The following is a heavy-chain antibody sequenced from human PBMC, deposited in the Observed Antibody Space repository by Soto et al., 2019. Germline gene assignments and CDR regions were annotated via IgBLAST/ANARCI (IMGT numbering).Heavy chain of an antibody. D-gene: IGHD3-22*01. Sequence: SVKVSCKASGYTFTAYYMHWLRQAPGQGLEWMGWINPNSGGTKYAQKFQGRVTMTNDTSISTAYMELSRLGSDDTAVYYCARGDFDSSANYYAGWFDPWGQGTLVTVSS. V-gene: IGHV1-2*02. CDR2: INPNSGGT. CDR3: ARGDFDSSANYYAGWFDP. CDR1: GYTFTAYY. J-gene: IGHJ5*02.